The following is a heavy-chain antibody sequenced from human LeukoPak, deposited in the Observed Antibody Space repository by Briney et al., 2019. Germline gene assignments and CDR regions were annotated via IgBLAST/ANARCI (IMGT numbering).Heavy chain of an antibody. J-gene: IGHJ6*02. CDR2: ISGSGGST. Sequence: GGSLRLSCVASGFTFSNYWMHWVRQPPGKGLEWVSTISGSGGSTYYADSVKGRFTLSRDNSKNTLYLQMNSLRAEDTAVYYCARYCTSTSCSPPYYGMDVWGQGTTVTVSS. D-gene: IGHD2-2*01. CDR3: ARYCTSTSCSPPYYGMDV. CDR1: GFTFSNYW. V-gene: IGHV3-23*01.